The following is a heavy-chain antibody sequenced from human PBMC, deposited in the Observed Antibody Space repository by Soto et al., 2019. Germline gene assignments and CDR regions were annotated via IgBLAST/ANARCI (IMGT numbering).Heavy chain of an antibody. CDR2: IGAADDP. CDR1: GFFFNNYD. V-gene: IGHV3-13*05. D-gene: IGHD6-25*01. J-gene: IGHJ6*02. CDR3: ASAYTGQLPRRGDYYYALDV. Sequence: QLVESGGGLTQAGGSLRLSCVGSGFFFNNYDMHWVRQVRGKGLEWVSAIGAADDPYYSVSVKGRFIVSRDNAKKSLCLKMNNLRAANTPLFFGASAYTGQLPRRGDYYYALDVWGRGTTVTVSS.